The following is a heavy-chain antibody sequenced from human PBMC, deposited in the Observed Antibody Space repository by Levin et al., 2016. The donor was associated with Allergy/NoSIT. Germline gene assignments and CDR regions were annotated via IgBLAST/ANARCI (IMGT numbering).Heavy chain of an antibody. J-gene: IGHJ4*02. Sequence: WVRQAPGQGLEWMGWINPNSGGTNYAQKFQGRVTMTRDTSISTAYMELSRLRSDDTAMYFCARAPPYSGSYRMYFDYWGQGTLVTVSS. V-gene: IGHV1-2*02. CDR2: INPNSGGT. D-gene: IGHD1-26*01. CDR3: ARAPPYSGSYRMYFDY.